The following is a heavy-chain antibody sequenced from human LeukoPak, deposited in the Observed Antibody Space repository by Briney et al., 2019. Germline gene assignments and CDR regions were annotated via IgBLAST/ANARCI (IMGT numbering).Heavy chain of an antibody. J-gene: IGHJ4*02. Sequence: ASVKVSCKASGYTFIGYYMHWVRQAPGQGLEWMGWINPNSGGTNYAQKFQGRVTMTRDTSISTAYMELSRLRSDDTAVYYCARVAARDSSGYYSDGFDYWGQGTLVTVSS. D-gene: IGHD3-22*01. CDR3: ARVAARDSSGYYSDGFDY. V-gene: IGHV1-2*02. CDR2: INPNSGGT. CDR1: GYTFIGYY.